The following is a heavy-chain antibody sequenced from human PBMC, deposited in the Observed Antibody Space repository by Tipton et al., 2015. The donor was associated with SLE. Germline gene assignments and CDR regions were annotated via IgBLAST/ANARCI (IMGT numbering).Heavy chain of an antibody. V-gene: IGHV3-9*01. CDR3: ALDGDCSGGSCYSGG. Sequence: SLRLSCAASGFTFDDYAMHWVRQAPGKGLEWVSGISWNSGSIGYADSVKGRFTISRDNAKNSLYLQMNSLRAEDTALYYCALDGDCSGGSCYSGGWGQGTLVTVSS. D-gene: IGHD2-15*01. J-gene: IGHJ4*02. CDR2: ISWNSGSI. CDR1: GFTFDDYA.